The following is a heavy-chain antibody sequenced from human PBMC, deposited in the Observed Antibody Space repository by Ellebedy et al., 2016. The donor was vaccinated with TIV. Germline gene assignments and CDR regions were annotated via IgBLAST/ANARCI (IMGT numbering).Heavy chain of an antibody. CDR3: ARVKRTVVPHYFDY. CDR2: IYYSGST. CDR1: GGSISSSSYY. Sequence: SETLSLXCTVSGGSISSSSYYWGWIRQPPGKGLEWIGSIYYSGSTYYNPSLKSRVTISVDTSKNQFSLKLSSVTAADTAVYYCARVKRTVVPHYFDYWGQGTLVTVSS. J-gene: IGHJ4*02. D-gene: IGHD4-23*01. V-gene: IGHV4-39*07.